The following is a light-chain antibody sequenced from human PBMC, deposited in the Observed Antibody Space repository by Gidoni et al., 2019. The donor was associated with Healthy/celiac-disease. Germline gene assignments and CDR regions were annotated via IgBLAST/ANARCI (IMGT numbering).Light chain of an antibody. V-gene: IGLV2-14*01. CDR2: DVS. Sequence: SALTQPASVSGSPGQSTPISCTGTSSDVGGYNYVSWYQQHPGKAPKLMIYDVSNRPSGVSNRFSGSKSGNTASLTISGLQAEDEADYYCSSYTSSSTFVVFGGGTKLTVL. CDR3: SSYTSSSTFVV. CDR1: SSDVGGYNY. J-gene: IGLJ2*01.